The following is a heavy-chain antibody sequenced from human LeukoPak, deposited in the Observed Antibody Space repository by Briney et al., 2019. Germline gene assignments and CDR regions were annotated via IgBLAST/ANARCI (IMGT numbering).Heavy chain of an antibody. J-gene: IGHJ4*02. CDR1: GYTFTSYG. CDR2: INAYNGNT. V-gene: IGHV1-18*01. CDR3: ARRQGTTLSFDY. Sequence: ALVKVSCKASGYTFTSYGISWVRQAPGQGLEWMGWINAYNGNTNYAQKLQGRVTMTTDTSTSTAYMELGSLRFDDTAVYYCARRQGTTLSFDYWGQGTLVTVSS. D-gene: IGHD1-1*01.